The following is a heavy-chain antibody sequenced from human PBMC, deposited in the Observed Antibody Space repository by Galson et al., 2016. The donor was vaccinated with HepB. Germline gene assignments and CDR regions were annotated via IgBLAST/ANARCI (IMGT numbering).Heavy chain of an antibody. J-gene: IGHJ4*02. V-gene: IGHV1-2*02. CDR3: ARPINRVGAGF. Sequence: SVKVSCKASGYSYIDYDIYWVRQAPGQGPEWIGWSNPRSGVTIYAYEFQGRVTMTRDTSNTTAYMELSGLRSDDTAVYYCARPINRVGAGFWGQGTLVTVS. CDR1: GYSYIDYD. D-gene: IGHD1-14*01. CDR2: SNPRSGVT.